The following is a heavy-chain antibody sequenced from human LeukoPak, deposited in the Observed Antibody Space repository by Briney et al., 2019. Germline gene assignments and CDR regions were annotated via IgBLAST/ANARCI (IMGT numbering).Heavy chain of an antibody. Sequence: PGGSLRLSCAASGFTFSSYSMNWVRQAPGKGLEWVSYISSSTNTIYYADSVKGRFTSSRDNAKNSLYLQMNGLRAEDTAVYYCARDLASVGYWGQGTLVTVSS. V-gene: IGHV3-48*01. J-gene: IGHJ4*02. D-gene: IGHD3-10*01. CDR1: GFTFSSYS. CDR3: ARDLASVGY. CDR2: ISSSTNTI.